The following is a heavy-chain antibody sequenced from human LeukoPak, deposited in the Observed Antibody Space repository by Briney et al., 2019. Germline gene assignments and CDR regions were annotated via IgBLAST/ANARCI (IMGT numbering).Heavy chain of an antibody. D-gene: IGHD3-10*01. CDR1: GFTVSSTY. Sequence: GGSLRLSCTSSGFTVSSTYISWVRQDPGGGLEWVSTIRGSGGSTYYADSVKGRFTISRDNSKNTMYLQMNSLRAEDTAVYYCAKAAATMVRGVIPHYFDSWGQGTLVTVSS. CDR3: AKAAATMVRGVIPHYFDS. J-gene: IGHJ4*02. CDR2: IRGSGGST. V-gene: IGHV3-23*01.